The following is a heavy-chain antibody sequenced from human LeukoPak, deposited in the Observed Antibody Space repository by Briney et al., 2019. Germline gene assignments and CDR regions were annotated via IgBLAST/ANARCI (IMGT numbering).Heavy chain of an antibody. V-gene: IGHV1-58*02. J-gene: IGHJ4*02. CDR2: IVVGSGNT. CDR1: GFTFTSSA. Sequence: SVKVSCKASGFTFTSSAMQWVRQARGQRLEWIGWIVVGSGNTNYAQKFQERVTITRDMSTSTAYMELSGLRSEDTAVYYCATSRAVAGSLDYWGQGTLVTVSS. CDR3: ATSRAVAGSLDY. D-gene: IGHD6-19*01.